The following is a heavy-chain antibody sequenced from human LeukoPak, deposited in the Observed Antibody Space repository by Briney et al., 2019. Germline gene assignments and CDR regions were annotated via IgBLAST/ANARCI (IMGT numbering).Heavy chain of an antibody. CDR1: GFTFSNYG. D-gene: IGHD2-2*01. CDR3: ARNPYCSTTTCYGIDY. CDR2: IWYDGSNK. V-gene: IGHV3-33*01. Sequence: GGSLRLSCAASGFTFSNYGMHWVRQAPGKGLEWVALIWYDGSNKYYADSVKGRFTISRDNAKNSLFLQMNSLRADDTAVYYCARNPYCSTTTCYGIDYWGQGTLVAVSS. J-gene: IGHJ4*02.